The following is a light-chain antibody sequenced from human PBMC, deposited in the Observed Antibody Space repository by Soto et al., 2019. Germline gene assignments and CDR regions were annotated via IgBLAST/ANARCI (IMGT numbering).Light chain of an antibody. V-gene: IGLV2-11*01. J-gene: IGLJ1*01. CDR2: DVS. CDR1: SSDVGRYNY. CDR3: CSYAGSPYV. Sequence: QSALTQPRSVSGSPGQSVTISCTGTSSDVGRYNYVSWYQQFPGRAPQLLIYDVSKRPSGVPDRFSGSKSGNTASLTISGLQPEDEADYHCCSYAGSPYVFGTGTKVTVL.